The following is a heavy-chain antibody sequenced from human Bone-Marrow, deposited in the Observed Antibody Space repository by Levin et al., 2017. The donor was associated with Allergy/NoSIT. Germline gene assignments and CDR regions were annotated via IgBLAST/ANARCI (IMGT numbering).Heavy chain of an antibody. CDR2: IWYDGTNK. D-gene: IGHD1-1*01. Sequence: GGSLRLSCAASGFKFSDRGMHWVRQAPGKGLEWVGIIWYDGTNKHYADSVRGRFTISRDNSKNTLYLQMNSLRAEDTAVYYCARDLDTSELFDSWGQGTLVTVSP. CDR3: ARDLDTSELFDS. J-gene: IGHJ4*02. CDR1: GFKFSDRG. V-gene: IGHV3-33*01.